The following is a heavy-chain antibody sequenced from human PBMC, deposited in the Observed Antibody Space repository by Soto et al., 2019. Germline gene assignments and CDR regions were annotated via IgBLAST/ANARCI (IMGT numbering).Heavy chain of an antibody. V-gene: IGHV4-31*03. CDR2: IYYSGST. CDR1: GGSISSGGYY. J-gene: IGHJ4*02. D-gene: IGHD5-12*01. Sequence: PSETLSLTCTVSGGSISSGGYYWNWIRQHPGKGLEWIGYIYYSGSTYYNPSLKSRVTISVDTSKNQFSLKLSSVTAADTAVYYCARLSMATIRDIDYWGQGTLVTVSS. CDR3: ARLSMATIRDIDY.